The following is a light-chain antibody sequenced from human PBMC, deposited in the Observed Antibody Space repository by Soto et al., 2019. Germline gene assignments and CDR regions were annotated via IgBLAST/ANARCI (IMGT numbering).Light chain of an antibody. V-gene: IGKV3-11*01. CDR1: QSVSSY. CDR2: DAS. CDR3: QQRSNWPRT. Sequence: EIVLTQSPATLSLSPGERATLSCRASQSVSSYLAWYQQKPGQAPSLLIYDASNRATGIPARFSGSGSGTDFTLTISSLEPEDFVVYYCQQRSNWPRTFGQGTKLEIK. J-gene: IGKJ2*01.